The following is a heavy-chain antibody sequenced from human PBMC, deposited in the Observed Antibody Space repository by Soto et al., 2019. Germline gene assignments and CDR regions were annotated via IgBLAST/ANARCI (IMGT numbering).Heavy chain of an antibody. CDR2: TYYRSKWYN. CDR1: GDSVSSNSTA. D-gene: IGHD3-3*01. V-gene: IGHV6-1*01. CDR3: ARASITIFGVVTTSSYWYFDL. Sequence: PLPTLSLSCAISGDSVSSNSTAWNWTRQSPSRGLEWLGRTYYRSKWYNHNAVSIKSPLTISPDTSKKQFSLQLYSVTPEDTAVDYCARASITIFGVVTTSSYWYFDLWGRGTLVTVSS. J-gene: IGHJ2*01.